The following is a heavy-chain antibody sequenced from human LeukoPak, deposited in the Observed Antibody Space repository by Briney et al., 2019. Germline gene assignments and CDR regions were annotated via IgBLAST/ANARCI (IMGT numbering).Heavy chain of an antibody. CDR3: AVTGYSGDPYYFDY. D-gene: IGHD5-12*01. CDR1: EFTFTISA. Sequence: SVKVSGKASEFTFTISAMQWVRQARGQRLEWIGWIVVGSGNTNYAQKFQERVTITRDMSTSTAYMELSSLRSEDTAVYYCAVTGYSGDPYYFDYWGQGTLVTVSS. V-gene: IGHV1-58*02. J-gene: IGHJ4*02. CDR2: IVVGSGNT.